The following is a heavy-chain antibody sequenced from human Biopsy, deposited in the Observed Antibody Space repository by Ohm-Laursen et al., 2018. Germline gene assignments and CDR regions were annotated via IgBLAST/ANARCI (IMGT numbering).Heavy chain of an antibody. J-gene: IGHJ4*02. CDR2: IYHTGIT. V-gene: IGHV4-39*01. CDR1: DGSISNIINY. CDR3: ARHSFGSGRDF. D-gene: IGHD3-10*01. Sequence: SETLSLTCIVTDGSISNIINYWGWIRQPLGKGLEWLGSIYHTGITDYNPSLKSRVTISVDTSNNHFSLKLSFLTAADTAVYYCARHSFGSGRDFWGQGTLVTVSS.